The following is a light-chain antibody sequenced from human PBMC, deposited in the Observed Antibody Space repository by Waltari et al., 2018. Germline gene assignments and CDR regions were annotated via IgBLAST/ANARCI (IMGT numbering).Light chain of an antibody. CDR3: QQYNVWPCT. V-gene: IGKV3-15*01. Sequence: EIVMTQSPATLSVSPGKRATLSCRASQSVSDKLAWYQQKPGQAPRLLIYGASKRASGIPDRFSGSGSGTEFTLTISSLQSEDFALYYCQQYNVWPCTFGPGTKVDIK. CDR2: GAS. CDR1: QSVSDK. J-gene: IGKJ3*01.